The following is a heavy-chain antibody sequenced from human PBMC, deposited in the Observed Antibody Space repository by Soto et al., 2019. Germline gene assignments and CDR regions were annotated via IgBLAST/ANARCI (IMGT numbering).Heavy chain of an antibody. CDR1: GGSISSGDYY. CDR2: IYYSGST. Sequence: SETLSLTCTVPGGSISSGDYYWSWIRQPPGKGLEWIGYIYYSGSTNYNPSLKSRVTISVDTSKNQFSLKLSSVTAADTAVYYCARDYDTAMAFDYWGQGTLVTVSS. V-gene: IGHV4-61*08. CDR3: ARDYDTAMAFDY. D-gene: IGHD5-18*01. J-gene: IGHJ4*02.